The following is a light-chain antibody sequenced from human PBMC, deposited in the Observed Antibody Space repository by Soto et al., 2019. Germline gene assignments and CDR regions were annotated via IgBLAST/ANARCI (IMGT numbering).Light chain of an antibody. Sequence: EIVLTQSPATLSLSPGERATLSCRASQSVINYLAWYQQKPGQAPRLLIYDTSNRATGIPARFSGRGSGTEFTLTISSLQSEDFAVYYCQQYNNWPFTFGPGTKVDIK. CDR1: QSVINY. V-gene: IGKV3-11*01. CDR3: QQYNNWPFT. CDR2: DTS. J-gene: IGKJ3*01.